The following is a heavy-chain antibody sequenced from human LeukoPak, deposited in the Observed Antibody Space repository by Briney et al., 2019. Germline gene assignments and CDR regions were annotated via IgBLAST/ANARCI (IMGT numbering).Heavy chain of an antibody. CDR2: ISGSRGRT. Sequence: GGSLRLSCAASGFTFDNYGIGWVRQAPGKGLEWVSGISGSRGRTYYADSVKGRFAISRDNSKNTLFLQLNSLGVEDTATYYCAIPTCSGSGYCSTSDPFHTWGQGTMVTVSS. V-gene: IGHV3-23*01. J-gene: IGHJ3*02. CDR1: GFTFDNYG. D-gene: IGHD2-2*03. CDR3: AIPTCSGSGYCSTSDPFHT.